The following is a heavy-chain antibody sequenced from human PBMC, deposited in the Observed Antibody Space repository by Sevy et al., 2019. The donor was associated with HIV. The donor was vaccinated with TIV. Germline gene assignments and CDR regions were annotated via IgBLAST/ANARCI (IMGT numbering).Heavy chain of an antibody. D-gene: IGHD3-22*01. V-gene: IGHV1-69*06. J-gene: IGHJ3*02. CDR2: IIPIFGTA. Sequence: ASVKVSCKASGGTFSSYAISWVRQAPGQGLEWMGGIIPIFGTANNAQKFQGRVTITADKSTSTAYMELSSLRSEDTAVYYCARVSSTGYYPYQGDAFDIWGQGTMVTVSS. CDR3: ARVSSTGYYPYQGDAFDI. CDR1: GGTFSSYA.